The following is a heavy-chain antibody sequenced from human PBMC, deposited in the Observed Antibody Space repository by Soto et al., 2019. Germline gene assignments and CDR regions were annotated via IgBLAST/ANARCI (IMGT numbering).Heavy chain of an antibody. V-gene: IGHV4-39*01. CDR3: ARLVGNSWLDY. J-gene: IGHJ4*02. D-gene: IGHD6-13*01. CDR2: IYYSGST. Sequence: PSETLSLTCTVSGGSISSSSYYWGWIRQPPGKGLEWIGSIYYSGSTYYNPSLKSRVTLSVDTSKNQFSLQLNSVTPEDTAVYYCARLVGNSWLDYWGQGTLVTVSS. CDR1: GGSISSSSYY.